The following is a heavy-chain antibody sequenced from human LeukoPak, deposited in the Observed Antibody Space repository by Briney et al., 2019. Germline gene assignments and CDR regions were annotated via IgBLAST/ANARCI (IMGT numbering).Heavy chain of an antibody. CDR2: IYHSGNT. CDR1: GYSISSAYY. D-gene: IGHD3-16*02. V-gene: IGHV4-38-2*01. CDR3: ARGGEHADYVWGSYRRPPNWFDP. J-gene: IGHJ5*02. Sequence: SETLSLTCAVSGYSISSAYYWGWIRQPPGKGREWIGTIYHSGNTYYNPSLKSRVTISVDTSKNQFSLKVSSVTAADTAVYYCARGGEHADYVWGSYRRPPNWFDPWGQGTLVTVSS.